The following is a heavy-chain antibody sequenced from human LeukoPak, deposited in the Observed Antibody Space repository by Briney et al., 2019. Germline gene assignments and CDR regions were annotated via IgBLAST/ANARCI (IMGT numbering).Heavy chain of an antibody. D-gene: IGHD3-9*01. V-gene: IGHV4-30-4*01. CDR2: IYYSGST. Sequence: SETLSLTCTVSGGSISSGDYYWSWIRQPPGKGLEWTGYIYYSGSTYYNPSLKSRVTISADTSKNQFSLKLSSVTAADTAVYYCAGLGTGYYGYYYYYGMDVWGQGTTVTVSS. CDR3: AGLGTGYYGYYYYYGMDV. CDR1: GGSISSGDYY. J-gene: IGHJ6*02.